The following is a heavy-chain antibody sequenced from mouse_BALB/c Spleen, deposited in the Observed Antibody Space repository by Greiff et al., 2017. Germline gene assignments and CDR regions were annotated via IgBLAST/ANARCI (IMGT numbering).Heavy chain of an antibody. CDR3: ARQSGTSLRFFDY. V-gene: IGHV5-12-2*01. CDR2: ISNGGGST. Sequence: EVHLVESGGGLVQPGGSLKLSCAASGFTFSSYTMSWVRQTPEKRLEWVAYISNGGGSTYYPDTVKGRFTISRDNAKNTLYLQMSSLKSEDTAMYYCARQSGTSLRFFDYWGQGTTLTVSS. J-gene: IGHJ2*01. D-gene: IGHD4-1*01. CDR1: GFTFSSYT.